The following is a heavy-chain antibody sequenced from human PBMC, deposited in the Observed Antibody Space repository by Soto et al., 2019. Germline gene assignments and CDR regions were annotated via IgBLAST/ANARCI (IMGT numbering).Heavy chain of an antibody. D-gene: IGHD1-1*01. CDR1: GGSISSYY. CDR3: ARGGPGGTLDY. V-gene: IGHV4-59*01. Sequence: SETLSLTCTVSGGSISSYYWSWIRQPPGKGLEWIGYIYYSGSTNYNPSLKSRVTISVDTSKNQFSLKLSSVTAADTAVYYCARGGPGGTLDYWGQGTLVTVSS. J-gene: IGHJ4*02. CDR2: IYYSGST.